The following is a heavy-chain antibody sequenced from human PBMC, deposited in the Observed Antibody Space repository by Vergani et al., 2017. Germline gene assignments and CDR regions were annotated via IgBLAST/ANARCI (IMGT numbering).Heavy chain of an antibody. CDR2: IIPIFGTA. J-gene: IGHJ4*02. D-gene: IGHD3-22*01. CDR3: ARDSGTYYYDSSGYRIDY. CDR1: GGTFSSYA. V-gene: IGHV1-69*18. Sequence: QVQLVQSGAEVKKPGSSVKVSCKASGGTFSSYAISWVRQAPGQGLEWMGRIIPIFGTANYAQKFQGRVTITADESTSTAYMELSSLRSEDTAVYYCARDSGTYYYDSSGYRIDYWGQGTLVTVSS.